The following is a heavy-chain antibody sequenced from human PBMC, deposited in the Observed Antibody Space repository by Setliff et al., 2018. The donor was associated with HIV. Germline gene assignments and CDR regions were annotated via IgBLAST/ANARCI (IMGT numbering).Heavy chain of an antibody. CDR3: ARDLNVWIGSLWFDP. CDR2: INPNNGGT. V-gene: IGHV1-2*02. J-gene: IGHJ5*02. D-gene: IGHD3-16*01. Sequence: GASVKVSCKASGYTFTGYYMHWVRQAPGQGLEWMGWINPNNGGTNYAQKFQGRVTMTRDTSISTAYMELSRLRSDDTAVYYCARDLNVWIGSLWFDPWGQGTLVTVSS. CDR1: GYTFTGYY.